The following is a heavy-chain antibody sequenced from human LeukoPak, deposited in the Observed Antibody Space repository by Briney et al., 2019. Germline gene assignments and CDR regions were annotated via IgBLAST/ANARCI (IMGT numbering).Heavy chain of an antibody. CDR2: INPSGGST. D-gene: IGHD5-18*01. Sequence: ASVKVSCKASGYTFTIYYIHLVRQAPGQGLEWMGLINPSGGSTNYAQKFQGRVTMTRDTSTRTVYMELSSLRSEDTAVYYCARVVRGYSYGYGYYYYMDVWGKGTTVTVSS. V-gene: IGHV1-46*01. J-gene: IGHJ6*03. CDR1: GYTFTIYY. CDR3: ARVVRGYSYGYGYYYYMDV.